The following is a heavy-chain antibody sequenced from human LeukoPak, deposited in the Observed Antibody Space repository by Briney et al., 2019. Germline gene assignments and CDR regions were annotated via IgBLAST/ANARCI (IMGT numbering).Heavy chain of an antibody. CDR3: AKGRSPKAPFDY. CDR1: GGSIGSYY. Sequence: KSSETLSLTCTVSGGSIGSYYWTWIRQPAGKGLEWIGHIFTGGITNYNPSLKSRVTMSLDRSRNQFSLKLSSVTAADTAVYFCAKGRSPKAPFDYWGQGTLVTVSS. V-gene: IGHV4-4*07. J-gene: IGHJ4*02. CDR2: IFTGGIT.